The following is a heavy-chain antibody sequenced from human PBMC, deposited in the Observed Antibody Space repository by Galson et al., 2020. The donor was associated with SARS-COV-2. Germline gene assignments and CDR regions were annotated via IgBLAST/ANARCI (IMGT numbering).Heavy chain of an antibody. D-gene: IGHD3-10*01. CDR1: GFTFGSYA. V-gene: IGHV3-23*01. CDR3: AKDRSPYFGDQFDSFFDY. CDR2: IVGSGYTT. J-gene: IGHJ4*02. Sequence: GGSLRLSCAASGFTFGSYAMAWVRQAPGRGLEWVSAIVGSGYTTYYAESVKGRFTISRDNSKNTLYLQINSLRAEDTAIYYCAKDRSPYFGDQFDSFFDYWGQGTLVTVSS.